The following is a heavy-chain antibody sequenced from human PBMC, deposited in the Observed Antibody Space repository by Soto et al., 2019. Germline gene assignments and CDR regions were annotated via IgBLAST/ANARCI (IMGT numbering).Heavy chain of an antibody. CDR1: GFTFSSYS. Sequence: EVQLVESGGGLVKPGGSLRLSCAASGFTFSSYSMNWVRQAPGKGLEWVSSISSSSSYIYYADSVKGRFTISRDNAKNSLYQQMISLRAEDTAVYYCARDVTSSTYYYLSPGGFDPWGQGTLVTVSS. CDR2: ISSSSSYI. J-gene: IGHJ5*02. D-gene: IGHD3-22*01. CDR3: ARDVTSSTYYYLSPGGFDP. V-gene: IGHV3-21*01.